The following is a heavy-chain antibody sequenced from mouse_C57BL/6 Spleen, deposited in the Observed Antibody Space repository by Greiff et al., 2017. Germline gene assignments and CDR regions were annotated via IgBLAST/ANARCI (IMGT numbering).Heavy chain of an antibody. CDR2: SDPEDGET. J-gene: IGHJ3*01. CDR3: AREYEYGGKGY. V-gene: IGHV14-2*01. D-gene: IGHD2-4*01. CDR1: GFNIKDYY. Sequence: EVQLQQSGAELVKPGASVKLSCTASGFNIKDYYMHWVKQRTEQGLEWIGRSDPEDGETKSAPKFQGKATITADTSSNTAYLQLSSLTSKDTAVYYCAREYEYGGKGYWGQGTLVNVSA.